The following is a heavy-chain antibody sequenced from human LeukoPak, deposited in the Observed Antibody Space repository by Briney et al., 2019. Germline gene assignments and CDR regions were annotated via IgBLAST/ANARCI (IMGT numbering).Heavy chain of an antibody. J-gene: IGHJ4*02. CDR2: SDYNGGT. CDR1: GGSISTYY. CDR3: ARNTYILTGYWYFDY. V-gene: IGHV4-59*01. D-gene: IGHD3-9*01. Sequence: SETPSLTCTVSGGSISTYYWSWIRQPPGKGLEWIGYSDYNGGTHYNPSLKSRVTISVDTSKNQFSLQLSSVTAADTAVYYCARNTYILTGYWYFDYWGQGTLVTVSS.